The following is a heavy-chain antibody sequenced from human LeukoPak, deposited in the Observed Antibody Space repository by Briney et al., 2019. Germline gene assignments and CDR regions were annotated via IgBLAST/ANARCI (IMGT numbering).Heavy chain of an antibody. CDR2: INHSGST. D-gene: IGHD3-10*01. CDR1: GGSFSGYY. V-gene: IGHV4-34*01. Sequence: SETLSLTCAVYGGSFSGYYWSWIRQPPGKGLEWIGEINHSGSTNYNPSLKSRVTISVDTSKNQFSLKLSPVTAADTAVYYCARATYHSGSGSYIYYYMDVWAKGTTVTVSS. CDR3: ARATYHSGSGSYIYYYMDV. J-gene: IGHJ6*03.